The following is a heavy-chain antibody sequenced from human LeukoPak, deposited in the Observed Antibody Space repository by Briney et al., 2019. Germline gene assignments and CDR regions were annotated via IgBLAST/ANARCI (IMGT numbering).Heavy chain of an antibody. Sequence: GGSLRLSCAASGFTFSSYSMNWVRQAPGKGLEWVSSISSSSSYIYYADSVKGRFTISRDNAKNSLYLQMNSLRAKDTAVYYCARSDSSGYFDYWGQGTLVTVSS. CDR2: ISSSSSYI. CDR1: GFTFSSYS. J-gene: IGHJ4*02. CDR3: ARSDSSGYFDY. D-gene: IGHD3-22*01. V-gene: IGHV3-21*01.